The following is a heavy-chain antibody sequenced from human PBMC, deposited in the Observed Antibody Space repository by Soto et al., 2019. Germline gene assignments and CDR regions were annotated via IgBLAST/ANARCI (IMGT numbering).Heavy chain of an antibody. CDR2: VSYDGTNK. Sequence: HPGGSLRLSCAASGFTFSAYGMHWVRQAPGKGLEWVAVVSYDGTNKDYADSVKGRFTISRDNSKNTLYLQMNSLRAEDTALYYCAKDLQATLDFYYGMDVWGQGTTVTVSS. CDR1: GFTFSAYG. CDR3: AKDLQATLDFYYGMDV. D-gene: IGHD6-13*01. J-gene: IGHJ6*02. V-gene: IGHV3-30*18.